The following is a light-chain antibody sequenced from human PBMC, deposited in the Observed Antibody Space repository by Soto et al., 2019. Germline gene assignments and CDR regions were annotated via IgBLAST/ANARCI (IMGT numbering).Light chain of an antibody. CDR3: GTWDDSLRAGV. J-gene: IGLJ3*02. Sequence: QSALTQPASVSGSPGQSITISCTGTSSDVGGYNYVSWYQQLPGTAPKLLTYDNNKRPSGIPDRFSDSRSGTSATLDITGLQTGDEADYYCGTWDDSLRAGVFGGGTKLTVL. CDR2: DNN. CDR1: SSDVGGYNY. V-gene: IGLV1-51*01.